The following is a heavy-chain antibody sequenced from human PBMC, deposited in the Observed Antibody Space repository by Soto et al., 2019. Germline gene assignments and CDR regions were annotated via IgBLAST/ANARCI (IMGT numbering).Heavy chain of an antibody. J-gene: IGHJ4*02. CDR1: GFPFSSYG. D-gene: IGHD2-15*01. V-gene: IGHV3-30*03. CDR2: ISYDGSNK. CDR3: AGGQYYFDY. Sequence: QVQLVESGGGVVQPGRSLRLSCAASGFPFSSYGMHWVRQAPGKGLDWVALISYDGSNKYYADSVKGRFTFSRDNSKHTLYLEMSSLRVEDTAVYFCAGGQYYFDYCGQGTLVSVSS.